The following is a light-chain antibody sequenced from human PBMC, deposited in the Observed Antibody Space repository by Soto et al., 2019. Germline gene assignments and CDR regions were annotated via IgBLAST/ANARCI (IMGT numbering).Light chain of an antibody. Sequence: QPVLTQSPSASASLGASVNLTCTLISGHSSYAIAWHQQQPEKGPRYLMKLNSDGSHSKGDGIPDRFSGSSSGAERYLTISSLQSEDEADYYCQTWGTGIGVFGTGTKVTVL. J-gene: IGLJ1*01. V-gene: IGLV4-69*01. CDR1: SGHSSYA. CDR2: LNSDGSH. CDR3: QTWGTGIGV.